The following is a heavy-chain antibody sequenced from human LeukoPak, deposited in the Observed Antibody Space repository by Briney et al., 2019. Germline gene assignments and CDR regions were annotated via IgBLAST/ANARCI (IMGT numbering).Heavy chain of an antibody. CDR1: GFTFSSYW. Sequence: GGSLRLSCAASGFTFSSYWMTWVRQAPGKGLEWVANIKQDGSETYYVDSVKGRFTISRDNANNSLHLDMNNLRAEDTGVYFCARDSVEGNTAVRPFDYNCWGHGTLVTVSS. J-gene: IGHJ4*01. CDR3: ARDSVEGNTAVRPFDYNC. CDR2: IKQDGSET. D-gene: IGHD6-6*01. V-gene: IGHV3-7*01.